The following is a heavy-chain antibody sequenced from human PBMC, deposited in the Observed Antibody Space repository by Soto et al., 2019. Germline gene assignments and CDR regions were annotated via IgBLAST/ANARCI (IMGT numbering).Heavy chain of an antibody. CDR1: GYTFTSYG. Sequence: ASVKVSCKASGYTFTSYGISWVRQAPGQGLEWMGWISAYNGNTNYAQKLQGRVTMTTDTSTSTAYMELRSLRSDDTAVYYCARDLVWSYYDFWSGRESERTYWYFDLWGRGTLVTVSS. J-gene: IGHJ2*01. CDR3: ARDLVWSYYDFWSGRESERTYWYFDL. V-gene: IGHV1-18*01. CDR2: ISAYNGNT. D-gene: IGHD3-3*01.